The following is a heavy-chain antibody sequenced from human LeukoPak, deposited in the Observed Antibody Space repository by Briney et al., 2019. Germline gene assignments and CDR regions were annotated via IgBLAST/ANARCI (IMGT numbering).Heavy chain of an antibody. D-gene: IGHD3-9*01. Sequence: GGSLRLSCAASGFTFSSYGMSWVRQAPGKGLEWVSAISGSGGSTYYADSVKGRFTISRDNSKNTLYLQINSLRAEDTAVYYCAKSSRANLLRYFDWWPGYFDYWGQGTLVTVSS. CDR3: AKSSRANLLRYFDWWPGYFDY. V-gene: IGHV3-23*01. CDR2: ISGSGGST. CDR1: GFTFSSYG. J-gene: IGHJ4*02.